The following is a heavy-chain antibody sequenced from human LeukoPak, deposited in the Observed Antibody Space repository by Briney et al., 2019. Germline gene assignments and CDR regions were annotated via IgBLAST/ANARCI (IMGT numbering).Heavy chain of an antibody. CDR3: AKEWLVSDY. CDR2: ISGSGGST. CDR1: GGTFSSYA. J-gene: IGHJ4*02. Sequence: GASVKVSCKASGGTFSSYAMSWVRQAPGKGLEWVSAISGSGGSTYYADSVKGRFTISRDNSKNTLYLQMNSLRAEDTAVYYCAKEWLVSDYWGQGTLVTVSS. D-gene: IGHD6-19*01. V-gene: IGHV3-23*01.